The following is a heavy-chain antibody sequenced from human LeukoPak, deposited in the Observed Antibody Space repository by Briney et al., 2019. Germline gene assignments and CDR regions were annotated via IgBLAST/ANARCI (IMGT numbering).Heavy chain of an antibody. V-gene: IGHV3-66*01. CDR1: GFTVSNNY. CDR3: ARDPPAVAANTYG. J-gene: IGHJ4*02. D-gene: IGHD6-6*01. CDR2: IYSGGAT. Sequence: GGSLRLSCAASGFTVSNNYMRWVRQAPGKGLEWVSLIYSGGATFYADAVKGRFTISRDGSKNTLYLQMNSLRAEDTAVYYCARDPPAVAANTYGWGQGTLVTVSS.